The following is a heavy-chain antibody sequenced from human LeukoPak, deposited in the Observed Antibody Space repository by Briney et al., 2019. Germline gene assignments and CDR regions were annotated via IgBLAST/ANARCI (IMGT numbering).Heavy chain of an antibody. CDR1: GGSISSSSYY. CDR2: IYYSGST. Sequence: SETLSLTCTVSGGSISSSSYYWGWIRQPPGKGLEWIGSIYYSGSTYYNPSLKSRVTISVDTSKNQFSLKLSSVTAADTAVHYCARHQPFDPWGQGTLVTVSS. CDR3: ARHQPFDP. V-gene: IGHV4-39*01. J-gene: IGHJ5*02.